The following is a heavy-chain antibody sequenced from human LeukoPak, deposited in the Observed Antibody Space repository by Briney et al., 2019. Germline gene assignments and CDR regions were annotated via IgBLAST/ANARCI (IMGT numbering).Heavy chain of an antibody. Sequence: GGSLRLSCAASGFTFSSYGMHWVRQAPGRGLEWVALIWYDGSNKYYADSVKGRFTISRDNSKNTLYLQMNSLRAEDTAVYYCARDWSRFGELLYYWGQGTLVTVSS. CDR3: ARDWSRFGELLYY. D-gene: IGHD3-10*01. CDR1: GFTFSSYG. J-gene: IGHJ4*02. CDR2: IWYDGSNK. V-gene: IGHV3-33*01.